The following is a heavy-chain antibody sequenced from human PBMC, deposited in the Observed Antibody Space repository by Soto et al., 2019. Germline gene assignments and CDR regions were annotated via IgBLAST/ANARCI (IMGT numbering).Heavy chain of an antibody. J-gene: IGHJ4*02. Sequence: PAGSLRLSCAASGFTFSSYSMNWVRQAPGKGLEWVSSISSSSSYIYCADSVKGRFSISRDNAKNSLYLKMNSLRAEDTAVYYCARDRADYYDSSGYYRPYWGPRPYWGQGTLVTVYS. D-gene: IGHD3-22*01. CDR2: ISSSSSYI. V-gene: IGHV3-21*01. CDR3: ARDRADYYDSSGYYRPYWGPRPY. CDR1: GFTFSSYS.